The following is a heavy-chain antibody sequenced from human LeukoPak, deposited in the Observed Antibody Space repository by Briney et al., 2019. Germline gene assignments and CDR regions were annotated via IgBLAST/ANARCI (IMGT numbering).Heavy chain of an antibody. Sequence: PSETLSLTCAVYGGSFSGYYWSWIRQPPGKGLEWIGEINHSGSTNYNPSLKSRVTISVDTSKNQFSLKLSSVTAADTAVYYCARFDPFTMGSYWGQGTLVTVSS. D-gene: IGHD3-3*01. CDR3: ARFDPFTMGSY. V-gene: IGHV4-34*01. CDR2: INHSGST. CDR1: GGSFSGYY. J-gene: IGHJ4*02.